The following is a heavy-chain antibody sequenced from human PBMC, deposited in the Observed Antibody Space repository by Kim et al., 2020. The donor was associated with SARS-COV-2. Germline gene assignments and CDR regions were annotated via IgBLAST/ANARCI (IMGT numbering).Heavy chain of an antibody. J-gene: IGHJ4*02. CDR1: GFNFGDYW. CDR3: ARAPGKRAEETRSTPGAY. D-gene: IGHD7-27*01. CDR2: INEGGSER. V-gene: IGHV3-7*03. Sequence: GGSLRLSCVASGFNFGDYWMHWVRQTPGKGLEWVANINEGGSERYYVDSVKGRFTISKDNDKNSLYLQMNSLRVEDTAIYYCARAPGKRAEETRSTPGAYWGQGALVTVSS.